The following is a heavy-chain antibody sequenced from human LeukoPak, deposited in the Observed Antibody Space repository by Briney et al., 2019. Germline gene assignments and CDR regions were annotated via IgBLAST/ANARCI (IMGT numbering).Heavy chain of an antibody. Sequence: SETLSLTCAVYGGSFSGYYWSWIRQPPGKGLEWIGEINHSGSTNYNPSLKSRVTISVDTSKNQFSLKLSSVTAADTAVYYCARGIVANYWGQGTLVTVSS. CDR1: GGSFSGYY. J-gene: IGHJ4*02. V-gene: IGHV4-34*01. D-gene: IGHD5-12*01. CDR3: ARGIVANY. CDR2: INHSGST.